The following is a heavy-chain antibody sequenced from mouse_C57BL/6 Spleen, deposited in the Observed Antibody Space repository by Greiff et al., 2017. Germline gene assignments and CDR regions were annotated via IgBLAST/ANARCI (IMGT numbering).Heavy chain of an antibody. CDR2: INPNNGGT. Sequence: EVQLQQSGPELVKPGASVKISCKASGYTFTDYYMNWVKQSHGKSLEWIGDINPNNGGTSYNQKFKGKATLTVDKSSSTAYMELGSLTSEDSAVYYCARSYYGNYYAREYWGEGTSDTVSS. CDR1: GYTFTDYY. V-gene: IGHV1-26*01. D-gene: IGHD2-1*01. CDR3: ARSYYGNYYAREY. J-gene: IGHJ4*01.